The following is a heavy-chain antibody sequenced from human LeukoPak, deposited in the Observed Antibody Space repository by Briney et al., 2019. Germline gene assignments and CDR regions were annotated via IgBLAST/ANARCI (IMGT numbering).Heavy chain of an antibody. CDR2: INPINGST. V-gene: IGHV1-2*02. CDR1: GYTFTGYY. Sequence: GASVKVSCKASGYTFTGYYLHWVRQAPGRGLKWMGWINPINGSTNYAQKFQGRITMTRDTSISTAYMEVSRRRSDDTAVYYCARRLSRTYGMVVWGQGATVTVTS. J-gene: IGHJ6*02. D-gene: IGHD2-21*01. CDR3: ARRLSRTYGMVV.